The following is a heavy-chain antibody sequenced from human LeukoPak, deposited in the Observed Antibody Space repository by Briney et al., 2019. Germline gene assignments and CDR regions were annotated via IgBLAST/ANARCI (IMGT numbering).Heavy chain of an antibody. D-gene: IGHD2-15*01. CDR1: GGSITQTNY. CDR2: VNLQGGT. V-gene: IGHV4-4*02. J-gene: IGHJ2*01. CDR3: ATRVSGVVVAPYWYFDL. Sequence: PSETLSLTCDVSGGSITQTNYWTWVRQPPGKGLEWIGEVNLQGGTNYNPSLLRRVAISVDTSANHVSLQMTSVTAADTAVYYCATRVSGVVVAPYWYFDLWGRGTLVTVSS.